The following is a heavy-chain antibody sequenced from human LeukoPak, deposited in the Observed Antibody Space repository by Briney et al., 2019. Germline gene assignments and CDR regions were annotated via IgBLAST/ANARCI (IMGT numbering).Heavy chain of an antibody. CDR2: LVYDERS. V-gene: IGHV3-33*01. J-gene: IGHJ4*02. D-gene: IGHD6-19*01. CDR3: ARDLSAAFDF. Sequence: GGSLRLSCAASGFPFSSYGMHWVRQAPGKGLEWVARLVYDERSDYANSVKGRFSISRDNSKNTLFLDMSDLRVEDTAVYYCARDLSAAFDFWGQGVLVTVSS. CDR1: GFPFSSYG.